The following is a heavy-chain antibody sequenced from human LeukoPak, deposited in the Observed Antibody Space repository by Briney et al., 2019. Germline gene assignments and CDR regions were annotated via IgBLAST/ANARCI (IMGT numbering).Heavy chain of an antibody. D-gene: IGHD6-19*01. CDR1: DGSISSGSYY. V-gene: IGHV4-39*07. CDR2: IHYSGST. Sequence: PSETLSLTCTVSDGSISSGSYYWGWIRQPPGKGLEWIGSIHYSGSTHYNPSLKSRVTISVDSSKNQFSLRLNSVTAADTAVYYCARGKSGWWALAFDIWGQGTMVTVSS. CDR3: ARGKSGWWALAFDI. J-gene: IGHJ3*02.